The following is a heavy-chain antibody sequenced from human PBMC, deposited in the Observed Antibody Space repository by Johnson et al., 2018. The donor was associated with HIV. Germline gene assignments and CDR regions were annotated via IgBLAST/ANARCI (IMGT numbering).Heavy chain of an antibody. CDR2: ISYDGSNK. Sequence: VQLVESGGGVVQPGGSLRLSCAASGFTFGTYALHWVRQAPGKGLEWVAVISYDGSNKYYADSVKGRFTISRDNSKNTFYLQMNSLRAEDTAVYYCARTRQGAFDIWGQGTMVTVSS. CDR1: GFTFGTYA. J-gene: IGHJ3*02. CDR3: ARTRQGAFDI. V-gene: IGHV3-30-3*01.